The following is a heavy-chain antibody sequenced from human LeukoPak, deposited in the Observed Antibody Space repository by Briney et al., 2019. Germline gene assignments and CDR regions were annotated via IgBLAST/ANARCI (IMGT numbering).Heavy chain of an antibody. D-gene: IGHD1-26*01. CDR1: GFTSSSYE. CDR3: ARDLLGWELHYFDY. CDR2: ISSSGSTI. V-gene: IGHV3-48*03. Sequence: GGSLRLSCAASGFTSSSYEMNWVRQAPGKGLEWVSYISSSGSTIYYADSVKGRFTISRDNAKNSLYLQMNSLRAEDTAVYYCARDLLGWELHYFDYWGQGTLVTVSS. J-gene: IGHJ4*02.